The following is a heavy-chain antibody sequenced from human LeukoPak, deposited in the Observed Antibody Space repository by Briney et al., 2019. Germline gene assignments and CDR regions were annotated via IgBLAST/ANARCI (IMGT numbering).Heavy chain of an antibody. CDR2: INTNTGNP. V-gene: IGHV7-4-1*02. Sequence: ASVKVSCKASGYTFTSYAMNWVRQAPGQGLEWMGWINTNTGNPTYAQGFTGRFVFSLDTSVSTAYLQISSLKAEDTAVYYCARDSGPYDIPGDNWFDPWGQGTLVTVSS. J-gene: IGHJ5*02. CDR3: ARDSGPYDIPGDNWFDP. D-gene: IGHD3-9*01. CDR1: GYTFTSYA.